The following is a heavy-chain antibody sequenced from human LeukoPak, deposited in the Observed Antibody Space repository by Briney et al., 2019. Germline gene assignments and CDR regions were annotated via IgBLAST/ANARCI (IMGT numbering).Heavy chain of an antibody. CDR2: IYYSGST. CDR3: ARLPFESGAFDI. V-gene: IGHV4-59*08. CDR1: GGSISSYY. D-gene: IGHD3-9*01. J-gene: IGHJ3*02. Sequence: SETLSLTCTVSGGSISSYYWSWIRQPPGKGLEWIGYIYYSGSTNYNPSLKSRVTISVDTSKNQFSLKLSSVTAADTAVYYCARLPFESGAFDIWGQGTMVTVSS.